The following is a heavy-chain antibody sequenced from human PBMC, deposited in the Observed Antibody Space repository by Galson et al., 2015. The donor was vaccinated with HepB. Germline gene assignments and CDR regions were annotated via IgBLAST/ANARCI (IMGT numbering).Heavy chain of an antibody. Sequence: SVKVSCKASGYTFTSYAMHWVRQAPGQRLEWMGWINAGNGNTKYSQKFQGRVTITRDTSASTAYMELSSLRSEDTAVYYCARVSGSYIWFDPWGQGTLVTVSS. J-gene: IGHJ5*02. D-gene: IGHD1-26*01. CDR3: ARVSGSYIWFDP. CDR1: GYTFTSYA. V-gene: IGHV1-3*01. CDR2: INAGNGNT.